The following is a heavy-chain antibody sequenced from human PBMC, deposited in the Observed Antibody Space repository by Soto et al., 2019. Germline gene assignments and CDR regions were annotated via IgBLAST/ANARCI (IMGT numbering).Heavy chain of an antibody. CDR2: IYYSGST. CDR3: ASRFGGSYGY. D-gene: IGHD1-26*01. Sequence: QLQLQESGPGLVKPSETLSLTCTVSGGSISSSSHYWGWIRQPPGKGLEWIGTIYYSGSTSHNPSLRSRVTISVDTSKNQFSLKLNSVTAADPAVYYCASRFGGSYGYWGQGTLVSVSS. CDR1: GGSISSSSHY. J-gene: IGHJ4*02. V-gene: IGHV4-39*01.